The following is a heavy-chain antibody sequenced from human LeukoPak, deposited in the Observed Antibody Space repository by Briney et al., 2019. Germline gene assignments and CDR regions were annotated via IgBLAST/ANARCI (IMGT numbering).Heavy chain of an antibody. CDR1: GFSFSNYW. D-gene: IGHD3-22*01. Sequence: GGSLRLSCAASGFSFSNYWMYWVRQAPGKGLEWVANIKQDGSGKYYVDSVRGRFTISRDNAENSLYLQMNSLRAEDTAVYYCAREGGYYDSSGYSGYYFDYWGQGTLVTVSS. V-gene: IGHV3-7*01. CDR2: IKQDGSGK. CDR3: AREGGYYDSSGYSGYYFDY. J-gene: IGHJ4*02.